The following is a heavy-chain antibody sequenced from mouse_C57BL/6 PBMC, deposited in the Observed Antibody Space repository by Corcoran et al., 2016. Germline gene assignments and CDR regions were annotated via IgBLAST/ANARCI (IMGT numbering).Heavy chain of an antibody. J-gene: IGHJ1*03. D-gene: IGHD2-3*01. CDR2: INTYSGVP. V-gene: IGHV9-3*01. CDR3: ARHDGSDWYFDV. CDR1: GYTFTTYG. Sequence: QIQLVQSGPELKKPGETVKIYCKASGYTFTTYGMSWVKQAPGKGLKWMGWINTYSGVPTYADDFKGRFDFSLSTSASTAYLQINNLKNEDTATYFCARHDGSDWYFDVWGTSTTVTASS.